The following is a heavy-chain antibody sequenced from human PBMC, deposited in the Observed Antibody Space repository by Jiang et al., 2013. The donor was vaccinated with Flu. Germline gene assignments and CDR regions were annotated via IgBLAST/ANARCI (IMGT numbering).Heavy chain of an antibody. CDR1: GGTFSSSD. D-gene: IGHD1-1*01. V-gene: IGHV1-69*01. CDR3: AAVSNNNFGVSLAHYFDS. Sequence: SGAEVKKPGSSVRVSCRISGGTFSSSDLNWIRQAPGQGLEWMGGILPLYGAANYAPQLQGRVTITADESTSTAYMELVSLRFEDTAMYYCAAVSNNNFGVSLAHYFDSWGQGTQVTVSS. CDR2: ILPLYGAA. J-gene: IGHJ4*02.